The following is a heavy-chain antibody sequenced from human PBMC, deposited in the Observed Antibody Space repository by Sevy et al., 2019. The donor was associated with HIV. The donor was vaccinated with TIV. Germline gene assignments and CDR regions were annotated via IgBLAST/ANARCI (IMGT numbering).Heavy chain of an antibody. CDR2: TSYDGRNK. V-gene: IGHV3-30*14. D-gene: IGHD3-16*01. CDR1: GFTFSSYA. CDR3: ARTNYYEDY. Sequence: GGSLRLSCAASGFTFSSYAMHWVRQAPGKGLEWVAMTSYDGRNKYHADSVKGRFTISRDNSKNTLYLQMNGLRAEDTAVYYCARTNYYEDYWGQGTLVTVSS. J-gene: IGHJ4*02.